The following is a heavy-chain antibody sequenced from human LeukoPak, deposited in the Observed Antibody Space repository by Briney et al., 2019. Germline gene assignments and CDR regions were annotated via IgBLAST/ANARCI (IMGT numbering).Heavy chain of an antibody. CDR1: GFTFDGYA. Sequence: GGSLRLSCAASGFTFDGYAMHWVRQAPGKGLEWVSGISWNSGSIGYADSVKGRFTISRDNAKNSLYLQMNSLRAEDTALYYCAKDGYYSTGGYFDYWGQGTLVTVSS. CDR2: ISWNSGSI. D-gene: IGHD3-22*01. J-gene: IGHJ4*02. CDR3: AKDGYYSTGGYFDY. V-gene: IGHV3-9*01.